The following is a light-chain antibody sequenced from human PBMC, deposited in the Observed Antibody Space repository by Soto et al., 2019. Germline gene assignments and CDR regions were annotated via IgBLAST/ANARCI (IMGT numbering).Light chain of an antibody. V-gene: IGKV3-15*01. CDR2: GAS. CDR1: QSVRSN. Sequence: EIVMTQSPATLSVSPGERATLSCRASQSVRSNLAWYQQKPGQAPSLLIYGASTRATVIPARFSVSVSGTECTLTISRLQSEDFAVYYRQQYNNWAPLTFGGGTKVEIK. CDR3: QQYNNWAPLT. J-gene: IGKJ4*01.